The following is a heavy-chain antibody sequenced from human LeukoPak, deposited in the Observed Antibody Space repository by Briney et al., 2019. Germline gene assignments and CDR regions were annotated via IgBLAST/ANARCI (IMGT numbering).Heavy chain of an antibody. CDR3: ARDLGGFDY. D-gene: IGHD3-10*01. J-gene: IGHJ4*02. Sequence: SGGSLRLSCAAAGFTFSSYSMNWVRQAQGKGLEWVSSISSSSSYIYYADSVKGRFTISRDNAKNSLYLQMNSLRAEDTAVYYCARDLGGFDYWGQGTLVTVPS. CDR2: ISSSSSYI. CDR1: GFTFSSYS. V-gene: IGHV3-21*01.